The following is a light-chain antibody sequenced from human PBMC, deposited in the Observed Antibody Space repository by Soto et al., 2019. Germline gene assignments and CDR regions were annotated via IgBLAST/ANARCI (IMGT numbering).Light chain of an antibody. CDR1: QSVSSN. J-gene: IGKJ4*01. V-gene: IGKV3-15*01. Sequence: EIVMTQSPATLSVSPGERATLSCRASQSVSSNLAWYQQKPGQAPRLLIYGASNRATGIPARFSGSGSGTEFTLTISSLQSEDFAVYYCQQYNAWPLLTFDGGTKVEIK. CDR2: GAS. CDR3: QQYNAWPLLT.